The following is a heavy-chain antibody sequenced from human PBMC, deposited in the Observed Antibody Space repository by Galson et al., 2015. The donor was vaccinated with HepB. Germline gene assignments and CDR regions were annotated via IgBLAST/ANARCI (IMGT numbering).Heavy chain of an antibody. Sequence: SLRLSCAASGFTFSSYSMNWVRQAPGKGLEWVSSISSSSSYIYYADSVKGRFTISRDNAKNSLYLQMNSLRAEDTAVYYCARTYSSSWFNHPWGQGTLVTVSS. CDR1: GFTFSSYS. D-gene: IGHD6-13*01. J-gene: IGHJ5*02. V-gene: IGHV3-21*01. CDR3: ARTYSSSWFNHP. CDR2: ISSSSSYI.